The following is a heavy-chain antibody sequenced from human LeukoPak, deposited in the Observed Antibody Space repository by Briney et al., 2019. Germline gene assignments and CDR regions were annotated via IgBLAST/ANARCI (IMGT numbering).Heavy chain of an antibody. CDR1: GYSVTSYW. Sequence: GESLKISCKGSGYSVTSYWIGWVRQMPGKGLEWMGIIYPGDSDTKYSPSFQGQVTISADKSISTAYLQWSSLKASDTDMYYCARGSNEDYYYYYMDVWGKGTTVTVSS. V-gene: IGHV5-51*01. CDR3: ARGSNEDYYYYYMDV. CDR2: IYPGDSDT. D-gene: IGHD4-11*01. J-gene: IGHJ6*03.